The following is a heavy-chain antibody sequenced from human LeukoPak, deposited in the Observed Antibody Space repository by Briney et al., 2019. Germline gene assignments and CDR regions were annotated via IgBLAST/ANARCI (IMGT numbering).Heavy chain of an antibody. CDR2: IYSGGKT. J-gene: IGHJ5*02. CDR1: RLIVSSNY. V-gene: IGHV3-66*01. Sequence: PGGSLRLSCAASRLIVSSNYMAWVRQAPGKGLEWVSVIYSGGKTYYADSVKGRFTISRDNSKNTLYLQMNSLRPEDTAVYYCARDRGWFDPWGRGTLVTVSS. CDR3: ARDRGWFDP.